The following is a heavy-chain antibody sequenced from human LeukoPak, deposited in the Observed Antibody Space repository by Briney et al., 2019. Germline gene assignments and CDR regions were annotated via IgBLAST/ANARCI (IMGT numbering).Heavy chain of an antibody. CDR3: ARDSGSLYFDY. Sequence: SETLSLTCTVSGDSISSGDYYWSWIRQPPGKGLEWIGYIYYSGSTYYNPSLKSRVTISVDTSKNQFSLKLSSVTAADTAVYYCARDSGSLYFDYWGQGTLVTVSS. J-gene: IGHJ4*02. D-gene: IGHD5-12*01. CDR2: IYYSGST. CDR1: GDSISSGDYY. V-gene: IGHV4-30-4*01.